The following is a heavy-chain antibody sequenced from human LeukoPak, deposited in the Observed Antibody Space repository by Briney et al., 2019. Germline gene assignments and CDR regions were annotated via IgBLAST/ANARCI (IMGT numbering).Heavy chain of an antibody. CDR2: FYSSEIT. D-gene: IGHD3-22*01. CDR1: GDSISSSNYY. V-gene: IGHV4-39*01. Sequence: SETLSLTCTVSGDSISSSNYYWGWIRQPPGKGLEWIGSFYSSEITHYNPSLKSRVTISVDTSKNQFSLRLTSVTAADTAVYYCVRLSPSGYYFGFGPWGQETLVTVSP. J-gene: IGHJ5*02. CDR3: VRLSPSGYYFGFGP.